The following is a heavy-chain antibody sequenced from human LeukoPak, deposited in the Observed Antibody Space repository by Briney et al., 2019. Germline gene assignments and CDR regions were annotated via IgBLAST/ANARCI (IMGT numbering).Heavy chain of an antibody. Sequence: SETLSLTCTVSGGSISSYYWSWIRQPAGKGLEWIGRIYTSGSTNYNPSLKSRVTMSVDTSKNQFSLKLSSVTAADTAVYYCAREANPYCSSTSCYPHWGQGTLVTVSS. J-gene: IGHJ4*02. CDR2: IYTSGST. V-gene: IGHV4-4*07. CDR1: GGSISSYY. CDR3: AREANPYCSSTSCYPH. D-gene: IGHD2-2*01.